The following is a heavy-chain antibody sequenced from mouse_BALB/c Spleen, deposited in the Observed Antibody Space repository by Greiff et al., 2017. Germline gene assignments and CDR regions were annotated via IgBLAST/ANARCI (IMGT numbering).Heavy chain of an antibody. CDR2: IWSGGST. V-gene: IGHV2-2*01. Sequence: QVQLKESGPGLVQPSQSLSITCTVSGFSLTSYGVHWVRQSPGKGLEWLGVIWSGGSTDYNAAFISRLSISKDNSKSQVFLKMNSLQTDDTAMYYCARGTRYRITTVVDYFDYWGQGTTLTVSS. D-gene: IGHD1-1*01. CDR3: ARGTRYRITTVVDYFDY. CDR1: GFSLTSYG. J-gene: IGHJ2*01.